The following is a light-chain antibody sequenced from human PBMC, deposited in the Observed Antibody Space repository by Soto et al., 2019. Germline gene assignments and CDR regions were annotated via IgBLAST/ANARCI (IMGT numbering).Light chain of an antibody. CDR3: ISYAGSNIFV. J-gene: IGLJ1*01. Sequence: QSALTQPPSASGSPGQSVTISCTGTSSDVGAYNYVSWYQQHPGKVPKLMIYEVSKWPSGVPDRFSGSKSGNTASLTVSGLQAEDEADYYCISYAGSNIFVFGTGTKLTVL. CDR1: SSDVGAYNY. CDR2: EVS. V-gene: IGLV2-8*01.